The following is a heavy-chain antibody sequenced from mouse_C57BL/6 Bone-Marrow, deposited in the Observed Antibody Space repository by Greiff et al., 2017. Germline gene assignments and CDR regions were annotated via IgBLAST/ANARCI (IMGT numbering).Heavy chain of an antibody. V-gene: IGHV1-15*01. CDR2: IDPETGGT. J-gene: IGHJ4*01. CDR3: TGRGWLLFAMDY. D-gene: IGHD2-3*01. Sequence: VQLQQSGAELVRPGASVTLSCKASGYTFTDYEMHWVKQTPVHGLEWIGAIDPETGGTAYNQKFKGKAILTADKSSSTAYMELRSLTSEDSAVYYCTGRGWLLFAMDYWGQGTSGTVSS. CDR1: GYTFTDYE.